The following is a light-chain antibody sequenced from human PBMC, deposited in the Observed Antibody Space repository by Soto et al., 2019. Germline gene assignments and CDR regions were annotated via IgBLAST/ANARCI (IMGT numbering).Light chain of an antibody. V-gene: IGKV1-5*03. CDR1: QSISNW. Sequence: DIQMTQSPSTLSASVGDRVTITCRASQSISNWLAWYQQKPGKAPNLLIYKGSSLESGVPSRFSGSGSGTEFTLTISSLQPDDFATYYCQQYNSYPLTFGVGTKVEIK. CDR2: KGS. J-gene: IGKJ4*01. CDR3: QQYNSYPLT.